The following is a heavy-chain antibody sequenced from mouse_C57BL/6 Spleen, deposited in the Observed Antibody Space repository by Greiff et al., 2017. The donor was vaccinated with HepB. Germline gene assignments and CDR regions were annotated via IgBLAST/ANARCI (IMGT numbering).Heavy chain of an antibody. Sequence: VQLQQSGPELVKPGASVKISCKASGYTFTDYYMNWVKQSHGKSLEWIGDINPNNGGTSYNQKFKGKATLSGDKSASTAYMELRSLTSDDSAVYYCASGWYYDGFDYWGQGTTLTVSS. D-gene: IGHD1-1*01. CDR3: ASGWYYDGFDY. CDR1: GYTFTDYY. V-gene: IGHV1-26*01. J-gene: IGHJ2*01. CDR2: INPNNGGT.